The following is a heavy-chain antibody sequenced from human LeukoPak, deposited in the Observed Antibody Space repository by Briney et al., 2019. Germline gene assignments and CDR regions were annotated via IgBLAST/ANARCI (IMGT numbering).Heavy chain of an antibody. V-gene: IGHV3-30-3*01. CDR1: GFTFSSYA. Sequence: GRSLRLSCAASGFTFSSYAMHWVRQAPGKGLEWVAVISYDGSNKYYADSVKGRFTISRDNSKNTLYLQMNSLRSEDTAVYYCARDGVGVVPAAIEYFQHWGQGTLVTVSS. D-gene: IGHD2-2*02. J-gene: IGHJ1*01. CDR2: ISYDGSNK. CDR3: ARDGVGVVPAAIEYFQH.